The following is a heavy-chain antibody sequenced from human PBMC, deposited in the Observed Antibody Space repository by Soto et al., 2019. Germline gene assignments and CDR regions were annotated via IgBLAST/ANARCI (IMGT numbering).Heavy chain of an antibody. Sequence: RASVKVSCKASGGTFSSYAISWVRQAPGQGLEWMGGIIPIFGTANYAQKFQGRVTITADKSTSTAYMELSSLRSEDTAVYYCARDEHYYDSSGGWNVWGQGTTVTVSS. CDR3: ARDEHYYDSSGGWNV. V-gene: IGHV1-69*06. CDR1: GGTFSSYA. D-gene: IGHD3-22*01. J-gene: IGHJ6*02. CDR2: IIPIFGTA.